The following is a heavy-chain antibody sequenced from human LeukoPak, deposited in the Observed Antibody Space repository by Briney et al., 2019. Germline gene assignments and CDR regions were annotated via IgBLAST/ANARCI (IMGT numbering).Heavy chain of an antibody. CDR3: ARDQVVPAALYGMDV. D-gene: IGHD2-2*01. CDR2: TSYDGSNE. J-gene: IGHJ6*02. V-gene: IGHV3-30*04. CDR1: GFTFFTYS. Sequence: GGSLRLSCAASGFTFFTYSMPWVRQAPGKGLEWVAVTSYDGSNEYYTDSVKGRFTISRDNSKNTLYLQMNSLRAEDTAVYYCARDQVVPAALYGMDVWGQGTTVTVSS.